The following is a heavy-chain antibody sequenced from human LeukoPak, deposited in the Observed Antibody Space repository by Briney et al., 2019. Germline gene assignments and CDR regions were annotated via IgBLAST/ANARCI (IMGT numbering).Heavy chain of an antibody. V-gene: IGHV4-30-2*01. CDR1: GGSISSGAYY. J-gene: IGHJ2*01. CDR2: IFHSGTT. Sequence: SETLSLTCTVSGGSISSGAYYWSWIRQPPGKGLEWIGYIFHSGTTYYDPSLKSRVTISVDRSKNQFSLKLSSVTAADTAVYFCARGAPGYFDLWGRGTLVTVSS. CDR3: ARGAPGYFDL.